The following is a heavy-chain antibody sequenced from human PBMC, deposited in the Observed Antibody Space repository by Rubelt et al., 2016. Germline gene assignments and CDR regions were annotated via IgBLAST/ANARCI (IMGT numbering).Heavy chain of an antibody. V-gene: IGHV4-61*01. CDR3: AREGGSGYDSGFDI. Sequence: QVQLQESGPGLVKPSETLSLTCTVSGGSVSSGFYYWSWIRQPPGRGLEWIGYIYYSGSTNYNPSLKSRVTISVDSSKNQFSLKLSSVAAADTAVYYCAREGGSGYDSGFDIWGQGTMVTVSS. J-gene: IGHJ3*02. D-gene: IGHD5-12*01. CDR2: IYYSGST. CDR1: GGSVSSGFYY.